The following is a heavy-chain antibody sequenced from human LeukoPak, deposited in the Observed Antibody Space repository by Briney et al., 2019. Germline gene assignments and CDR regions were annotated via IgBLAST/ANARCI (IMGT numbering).Heavy chain of an antibody. Sequence: GGSLRLSCAASGSTFDDYAMHWVRQAPGKGLEWVSGISWNSGSIGYADSVKGRFTISRDNAKNSLYLQMNSLRAEDTALYYCAKARGAAAPFDYWGQGTLVTVSS. J-gene: IGHJ4*02. CDR1: GSTFDDYA. D-gene: IGHD6-13*01. V-gene: IGHV3-9*01. CDR2: ISWNSGSI. CDR3: AKARGAAAPFDY.